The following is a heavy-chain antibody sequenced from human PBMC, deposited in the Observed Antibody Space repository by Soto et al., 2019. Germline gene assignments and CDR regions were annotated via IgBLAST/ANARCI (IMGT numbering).Heavy chain of an antibody. CDR3: ARRNSGWYFDL. J-gene: IGHJ2*01. D-gene: IGHD4-4*01. CDR2: ISGSGDST. V-gene: IGHV3-23*01. Sequence: VQLLESGGGLVQPGGSLRHSCAASGFTFSSYAMNWVRQAPGKGLEWVSVISGSGDSTYYADSVKGRFTISRDNSKNTLYLQMNSLRAEDTAVYYCARRNSGWYFDLWGRGTLVTVSS. CDR1: GFTFSSYA.